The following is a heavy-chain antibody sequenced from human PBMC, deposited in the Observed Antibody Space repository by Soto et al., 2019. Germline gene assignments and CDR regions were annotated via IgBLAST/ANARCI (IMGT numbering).Heavy chain of an antibody. CDR3: ASTDCSGGSCYPDAFDI. CDR1: GGTFSSYA. J-gene: IGHJ3*02. D-gene: IGHD2-15*01. CDR2: IIPIFGTA. V-gene: IGHV1-69*01. Sequence: QVQLVQSGAEVKKPGSSVKVSCKASGGTFSSYAISWVRQAPGQGLEWRGGIIPIFGTANYAQKFQGIVTITADESTSTAYMELSSMRSEDTAVYYCASTDCSGGSCYPDAFDIWGQGTMVTVSS.